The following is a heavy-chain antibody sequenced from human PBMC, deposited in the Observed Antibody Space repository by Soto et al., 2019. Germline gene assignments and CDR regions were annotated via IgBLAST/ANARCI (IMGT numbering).Heavy chain of an antibody. V-gene: IGHV1-69*12. CDR2: IIPIFGTA. CDR1: GGTFSSYA. CDR3: ARGVNYGDYGRRSAFDI. D-gene: IGHD4-17*01. J-gene: IGHJ3*02. Sequence: QVQLVQSGAEVKKPGSSVKVSCEASGGTFSSYAISWVRQAPGQGLEWMGGIIPIFGTANYAQKFQGRVTITADESTSTAYMELSSLRSEDTAVYYCARGVNYGDYGRRSAFDIWGQGTMVTVSS.